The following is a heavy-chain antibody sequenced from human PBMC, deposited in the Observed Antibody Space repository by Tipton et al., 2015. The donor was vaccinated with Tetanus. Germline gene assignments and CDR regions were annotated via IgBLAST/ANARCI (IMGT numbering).Heavy chain of an antibody. Sequence: TLSLTCTVSGGSISSYYWSWIRQPPGKGLEWIGYIYYSGSTNYNPSLKSRVTISVDTSKNQFSLKLSSVTAADTAVYYCARTATYYDFWSGYLDPWGQGTLVTVSS. D-gene: IGHD3-3*01. CDR2: IYYSGST. V-gene: IGHV4-59*08. J-gene: IGHJ5*02. CDR3: ARTATYYDFWSGYLDP. CDR1: GGSISSYY.